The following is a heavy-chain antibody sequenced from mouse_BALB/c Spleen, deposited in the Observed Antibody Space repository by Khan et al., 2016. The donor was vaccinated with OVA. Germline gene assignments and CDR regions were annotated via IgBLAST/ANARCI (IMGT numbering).Heavy chain of an antibody. Sequence: QVQLKESGPGLVQPSQSLSITCTVSGFSLTNYGVHWVRQSPGKGLEWLGLIWSGGSTDYNADFISRLSISKDNSKSQVFFKMNSLQANDTAIYYCAINYDYDEGLTYWGQGTLVTVSA. CDR2: IWSGGST. CDR1: GFSLTNYG. J-gene: IGHJ3*01. D-gene: IGHD2-4*01. CDR3: AINYDYDEGLTY. V-gene: IGHV2-2*02.